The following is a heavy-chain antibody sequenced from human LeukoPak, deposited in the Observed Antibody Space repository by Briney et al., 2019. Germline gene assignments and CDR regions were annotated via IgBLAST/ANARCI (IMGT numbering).Heavy chain of an antibody. V-gene: IGHV3-30*03. CDR1: GFVFRSYG. J-gene: IGHJ4*02. D-gene: IGHD6-13*01. CDR2: ISYDGTNE. Sequence: GGSLRLSCAASGFVFRSYGMHWARQAPGQGLEWVAVISYDGTNEYYADSVKGRFTISRDNSKNTLSLQMNSLRAEDTAVYYCARGGYTSSWFYFDYWGPGTLVTVSS. CDR3: ARGGYTSSWFYFDY.